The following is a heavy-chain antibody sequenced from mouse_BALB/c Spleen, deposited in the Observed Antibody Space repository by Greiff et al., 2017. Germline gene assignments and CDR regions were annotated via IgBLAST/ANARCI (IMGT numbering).Heavy chain of an antibody. CDR1: GYSITSDYA. D-gene: IGHD2-3*01. CDR3: ARSAIYDGTPFAY. Sequence: EVQLQESGPGLVKPSQSLSLTCTVTGYSITSDYAWNWIRQFPGNKLEWMGYISYSGSTSYNPSLKSRISITRDTSKNQFFLQLNSVTTEDTATYYCARSAIYDGTPFAYWGQGTLVTVSA. CDR2: ISYSGST. J-gene: IGHJ3*01. V-gene: IGHV3-2*02.